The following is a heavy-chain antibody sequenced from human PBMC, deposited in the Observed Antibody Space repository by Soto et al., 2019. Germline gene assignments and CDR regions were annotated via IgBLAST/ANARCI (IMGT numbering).Heavy chain of an antibody. CDR1: GFTFSDYY. CDR2: IRISGSTI. J-gene: IGHJ4*02. V-gene: IGHV3-11*01. CDR3: ARRASSSGGRVY. D-gene: IGHD2-15*01. Sequence: QVQLVESGGGLVKPGGSLRLSCAASGFTFSDYYMSWIRQAPGKGLEWGSYIRISGSTIYYPDSVKDRFTISRDNGKNFLYLQMNRLRAQDRAVYYCARRASSSGGRVYWGQGTLVSVSS.